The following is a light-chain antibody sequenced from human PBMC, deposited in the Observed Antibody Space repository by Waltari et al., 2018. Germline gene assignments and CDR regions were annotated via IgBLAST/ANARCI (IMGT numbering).Light chain of an antibody. CDR2: GAS. V-gene: IGKV1-39*01. Sequence: DIQMTQSPSSLSASVGDRVTITCRASQSISRNLNWYQQKPGKAPRLLISGASRLESGVPSRFSGSGSGTDFTLTITSLQAEDFATYYCQESDSTLTWTFGPGTKVEI. J-gene: IGKJ1*01. CDR3: QESDSTLTWT. CDR1: QSISRN.